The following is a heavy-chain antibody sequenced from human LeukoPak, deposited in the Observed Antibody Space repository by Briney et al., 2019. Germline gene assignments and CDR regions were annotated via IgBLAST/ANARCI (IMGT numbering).Heavy chain of an antibody. CDR3: ARVSGKDYYPMDV. V-gene: IGHV3-11*01. J-gene: IGHJ6*02. Sequence: GGSLRLSCAASGFTFSDYYMSWIRQAPGKGLEWVSYISSSGSTIYYADSVKGRFTISRDNAKNSLYLQMNSLRAEDTAVCYCARVSGKDYYPMDVWGQGTTVTVSS. CDR1: GFTFSDYY. CDR2: ISSSGSTI. D-gene: IGHD1-1*01.